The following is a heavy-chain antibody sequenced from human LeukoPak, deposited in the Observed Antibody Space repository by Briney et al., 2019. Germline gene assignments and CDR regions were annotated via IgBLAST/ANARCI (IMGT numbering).Heavy chain of an antibody. V-gene: IGHV3-74*01. D-gene: IGHD4-11*01. CDR1: GFTFSSYW. Sequence: GGSLRLSCAASGFTFSSYWMNWVRQAPGKGLVWVSRIASDGSSTTYADSVKGRFSISRDNAKNTLFLQMNSLRDEETAVYYCAKDLYSNYGPADYWGQGNLVTVPS. J-gene: IGHJ4*02. CDR3: AKDLYSNYGPADY. CDR2: IASDGSST.